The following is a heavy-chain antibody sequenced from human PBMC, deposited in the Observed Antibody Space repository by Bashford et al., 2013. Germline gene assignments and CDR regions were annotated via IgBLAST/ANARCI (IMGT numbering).Heavy chain of an antibody. CDR3: ARGRLEQHFDY. CDR2: VRFDGSIT. J-gene: IGHJ4*02. Sequence: WSGQASREGGWSGSSGVRFDGSITTYADSVKGRFTISRDIAKNMLYLQMNGLRAEDTAVYYCARGRLEQHFDYWGQGTLVTVSS. V-gene: IGHV3-74*01. D-gene: IGHD1/OR15-1a*01.